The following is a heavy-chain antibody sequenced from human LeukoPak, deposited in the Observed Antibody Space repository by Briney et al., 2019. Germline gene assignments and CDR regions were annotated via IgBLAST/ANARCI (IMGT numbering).Heavy chain of an antibody. CDR3: ANYKDTIVLVYY. Sequence: SETLSLTCTVSGDSISGSSYYWGWIRQPPGKGLEWIGSIYYSGNTYYNPSLKSRVTISVDTSKNQFSLKLSSVTAADTALYYCANYKDTIVLVYYWGQGTLVTVSS. CDR1: GDSISGSSYY. CDR2: IYYSGNT. D-gene: IGHD2-8*02. V-gene: IGHV4-39*07. J-gene: IGHJ4*02.